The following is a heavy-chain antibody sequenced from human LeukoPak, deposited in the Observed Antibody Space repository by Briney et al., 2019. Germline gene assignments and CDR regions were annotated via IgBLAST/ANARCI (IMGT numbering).Heavy chain of an antibody. CDR2: IYYSGST. Sequence: SETLSLTCTVSGGSISSGDYYWSWIRQPPGKGLEWIGYIYYSGSTYYNPSLKSRVTISVDTSKNQFSLKLSSVTAADTAVYYCARGQHSYGPWNFDYWGQGTLVTVSS. CDR3: ARGQHSYGPWNFDY. CDR1: GGSISSGDYY. V-gene: IGHV4-30-4*08. D-gene: IGHD5-18*01. J-gene: IGHJ4*02.